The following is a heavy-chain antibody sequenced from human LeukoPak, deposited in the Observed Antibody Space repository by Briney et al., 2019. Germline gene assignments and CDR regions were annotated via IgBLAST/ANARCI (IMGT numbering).Heavy chain of an antibody. CDR2: IRSKAYGGTT. CDR3: TPYYDSSGYHDAFDI. V-gene: IGHV3-49*03. J-gene: IGHJ3*02. CDR1: GSTFGNFA. Sequence: GGSRRLPFPVSGSTFGNFAMSWFRQPQGRGLEWEGLIRSKAYGGTTEYAASVKGRFTISRDDSKSIAYLQMNSLKTEDTAVYYCTPYYDSSGYHDAFDIWGQGTMVTVSS. D-gene: IGHD3-22*01.